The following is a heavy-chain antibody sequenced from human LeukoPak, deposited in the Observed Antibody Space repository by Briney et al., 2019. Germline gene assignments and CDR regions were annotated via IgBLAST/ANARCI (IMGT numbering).Heavy chain of an antibody. V-gene: IGHV3-30*18. CDR1: GFTFSSYG. D-gene: IGHD5-12*01. CDR2: ISYDGSNK. CDR3: AKDRRLPWDYFDS. J-gene: IGHJ4*02. Sequence: GGSLRLSCAASGFTFSSYGMHWVRQAPGKGLEWVAVISYDGSNKYYADSVKGRFTISRDNSKNTLYLQMNSLRAEDTAVYYCAKDRRLPWDYFDSWGQGTLVTVSS.